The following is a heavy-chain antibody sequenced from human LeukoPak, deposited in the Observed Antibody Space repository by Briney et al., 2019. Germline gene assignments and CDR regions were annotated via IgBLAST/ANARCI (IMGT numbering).Heavy chain of an antibody. CDR3: AREGGSIDWFDP. D-gene: IGHD3-16*01. CDR2: MNPNSGNT. J-gene: IGHJ5*02. Sequence: GASVTVSCKASGYTFTSYDINWVRQATGQGLEWMGWMNPNSGNTGYAQKFQGRVTMTRNTSISTAYMELSSLRSEDTAVYYCAREGGSIDWFDPWGQGTLVTVSS. V-gene: IGHV1-8*02. CDR1: GYTFTSYD.